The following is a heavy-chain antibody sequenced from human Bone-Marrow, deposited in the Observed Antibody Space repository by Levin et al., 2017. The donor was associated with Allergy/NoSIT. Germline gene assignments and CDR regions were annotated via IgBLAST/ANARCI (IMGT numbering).Heavy chain of an antibody. CDR2: IRQDGSEE. Sequence: GGSLRLSCATSGFTFSDYWMSWVRQAPEKGLEWVASIRQDGSEEKYADSMKGRFSISRDNAKNSLYLQMNNLRAEDTAVYYCATLDAPPALNKIFEYWGQGALVTVSS. V-gene: IGHV3-7*01. J-gene: IGHJ4*02. D-gene: IGHD1-14*01. CDR3: ATLDAPPALNKIFEY. CDR1: GFTFSDYW.